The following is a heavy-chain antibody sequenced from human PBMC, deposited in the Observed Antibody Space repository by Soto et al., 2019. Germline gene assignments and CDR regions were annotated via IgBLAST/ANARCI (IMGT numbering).Heavy chain of an antibody. Sequence: GGSLRLSCAASGFPFTNYAMAWVRQAPGKGLEWVSTISGSGDDTYYADSVKGRFTISRDNSKGTLYLQMNNLRAEDTAVFYCAKRFCSGGTCYRTIDYWGQGTLVTVSS. D-gene: IGHD2-15*01. CDR3: AKRFCSGGTCYRTIDY. V-gene: IGHV3-23*01. CDR2: ISGSGDDT. CDR1: GFPFTNYA. J-gene: IGHJ4*02.